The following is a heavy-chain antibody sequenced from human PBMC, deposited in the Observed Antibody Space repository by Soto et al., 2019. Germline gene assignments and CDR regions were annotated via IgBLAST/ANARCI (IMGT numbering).Heavy chain of an antibody. CDR2: IIDSGAST. CDR3: AKDRGYYDSSGYYPPDY. CDR1: GFTFSSCA. J-gene: IGHJ4*02. Sequence: GGSLRLSCAASGFTFSSCAMGWVRQAPGKGLEWVSDIIDSGASTYYADSVKGRFTISRDNSKNTLYLQMNSLRAEDTAVYYCAKDRGYYDSSGYYPPDYWGQGTLVTVSS. D-gene: IGHD3-22*01. V-gene: IGHV3-23*01.